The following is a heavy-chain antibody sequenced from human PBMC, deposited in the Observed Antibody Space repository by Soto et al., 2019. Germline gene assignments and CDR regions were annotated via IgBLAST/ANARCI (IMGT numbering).Heavy chain of an antibody. J-gene: IGHJ4*02. V-gene: IGHV3-23*01. CDR3: ARAHTQNFDS. CDR2: MSGSGGHK. Sequence: PGGSLILSCAASGFSFNFYVMPWVRQAPGKGLEWVSGMSGSGGHKYYADSVKGRFTVSRDNSNSTLFLQMNSPRTEDTAVYYCARAHTQNFDSWGQGILVTVSS. CDR1: GFSFNFYV.